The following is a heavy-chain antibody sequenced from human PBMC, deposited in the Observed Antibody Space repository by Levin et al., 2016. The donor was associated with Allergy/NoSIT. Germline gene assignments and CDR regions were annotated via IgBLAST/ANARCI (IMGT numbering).Heavy chain of an antibody. Sequence: VRQMPGKGLEWISYISSSSETIYYADSVKGRFTVSRDNAKNSLYLQMDSLRDEDTAIYYCVRVRLGYCTNGICYTRPLEFDPWGQGTLVTVSS. CDR2: ISSSSETI. CDR3: VRVRLGYCTNGICYTRPLEFDP. V-gene: IGHV3-48*02. D-gene: IGHD2-8*01. J-gene: IGHJ5*02.